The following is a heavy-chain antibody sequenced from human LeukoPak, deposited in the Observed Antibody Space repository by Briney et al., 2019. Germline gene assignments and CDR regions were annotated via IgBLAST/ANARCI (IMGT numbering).Heavy chain of an antibody. CDR3: ARDQVDTAMVTRYYYYMDV. J-gene: IGHJ6*03. V-gene: IGHV4-61*02. CDR1: GGSISSGSYY. D-gene: IGHD5-18*01. Sequence: PSETLSLTCTVSGGSISSGSYYWSWIRQPAGKGLEWIERIYTSGSTNYNPSLKSRVTISVDASKNQFSLKLSSVIAADTAVYYCARDQVDTAMVTRYYYYMDVWGKGTTVTISS. CDR2: IYTSGST.